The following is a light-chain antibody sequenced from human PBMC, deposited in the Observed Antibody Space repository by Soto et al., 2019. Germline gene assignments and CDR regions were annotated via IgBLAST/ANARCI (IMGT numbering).Light chain of an antibody. CDR2: GNS. CDR3: SSYAGSSNV. J-gene: IGLJ1*01. V-gene: IGLV1-40*01. CDR1: SSNIGAGYD. Sequence: QSVLTQPPSVSGAPGQRVTISCTGSSSNIGAGYDVHWYQQLPGTAPKLLIYGNSNRPSGVPDRFSGSKSGTSASLAITGLQAEDEADYYCSSYAGSSNVLGNGTKVTVL.